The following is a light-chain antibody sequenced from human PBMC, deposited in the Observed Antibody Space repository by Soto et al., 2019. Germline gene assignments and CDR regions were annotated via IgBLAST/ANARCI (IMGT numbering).Light chain of an antibody. J-gene: IGKJ4*01. CDR1: QSISSY. Sequence: DIHMTQSPSSLSASVGDRVTITCRASQSISSYVNWYQQKSGQAPKLLIYAASSLRSGVPSRFSGTGSGTDFTLTITSLQPEDVATYYCQYLNSHPLSFGGGTKVEIK. V-gene: IGKV1-39*01. CDR2: AAS. CDR3: QYLNSHPLS.